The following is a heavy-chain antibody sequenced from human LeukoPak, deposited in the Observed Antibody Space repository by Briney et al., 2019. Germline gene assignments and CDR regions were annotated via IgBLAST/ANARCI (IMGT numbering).Heavy chain of an antibody. CDR2: INSGGSAV. Sequence: PGGSLRLSCTASGFTFSTYNMLWVRQTPGKGLEWLFYINSGGSAVHYADPVKDRFTFSRDNAKNSLYLQMKSLRVEDTGIYYCARVGSRGDWFDYWGQGTRVTVSS. D-gene: IGHD1-26*01. CDR1: GFTFSTYN. J-gene: IGHJ5*01. CDR3: ARVGSRGDWFDY. V-gene: IGHV3-48*01.